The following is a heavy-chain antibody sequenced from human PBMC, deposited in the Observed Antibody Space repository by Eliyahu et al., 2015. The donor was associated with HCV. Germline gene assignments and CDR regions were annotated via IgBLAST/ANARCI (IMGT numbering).Heavy chain of an antibody. V-gene: IGHV2-5*01. Sequence: QITLRESGPTLVKPTETLTLTCKFSGFSLTTSGVGVGWIRQPPGRALEWLAVIYWNGDRRYSPSLKNRLSITKDTSTNQVVLTLTNVDPVDTATYHCGHRTVSHDYHGRDVWGQGTTVTVSS. CDR2: IYWNGDR. CDR1: GFSLTTSGVG. CDR3: GHRTVSHDYHGRDV. J-gene: IGHJ6*02. D-gene: IGHD2-21*02.